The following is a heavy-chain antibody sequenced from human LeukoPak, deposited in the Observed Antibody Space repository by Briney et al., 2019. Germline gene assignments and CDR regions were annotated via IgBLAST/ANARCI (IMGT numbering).Heavy chain of an antibody. CDR1: GGSISSYY. V-gene: IGHV4-59*01. Sequence: PSETLSLTCTVSGGSISSYYWSWIRQPPGKGLEWIGYISDSGSTNFNPSLKSRVTISVDTSKNQFSLKLSSVTAADTAVYYCAREGTAGTNLNWFDPWGQGTLVIVSS. D-gene: IGHD1-1*01. J-gene: IGHJ5*02. CDR2: ISDSGST. CDR3: AREGTAGTNLNWFDP.